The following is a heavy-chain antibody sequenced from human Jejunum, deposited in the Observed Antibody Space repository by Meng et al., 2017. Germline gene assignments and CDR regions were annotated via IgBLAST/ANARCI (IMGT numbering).Heavy chain of an antibody. CDR2: VFYSGTT. J-gene: IGHJ4*02. V-gene: IGHV4-39*01. CDR3: ARLANSSPDY. Sequence: QLQLQESVPGLVKPSQTLSLTCTVAGGSISSRSYFWGWIRQPPGKGLEWIASVFYSGTTYYNPSLQSRVTISIDKSKNKFSMRLTYGTATDTSVYYCARLANSSPDYWGRGTLVTVSS. D-gene: IGHD6-13*01. CDR1: GGSISSRSYF.